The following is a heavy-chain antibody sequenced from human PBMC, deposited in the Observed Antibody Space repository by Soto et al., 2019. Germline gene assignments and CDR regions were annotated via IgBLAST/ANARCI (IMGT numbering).Heavy chain of an antibody. Sequence: GGSLRLSCAASGFTFSSYDMHWVRQATGKGLEWVSAIGTAGDTYYPGSVKGRFTISRENAKNSLYLQMNSLRAGDTAVYYCARGVPHCSGGSCYPNYYGMDVWGQGTTVTVSS. CDR1: GFTFSSYD. CDR3: ARGVPHCSGGSCYPNYYGMDV. CDR2: IGTAGDT. J-gene: IGHJ6*02. D-gene: IGHD2-15*01. V-gene: IGHV3-13*01.